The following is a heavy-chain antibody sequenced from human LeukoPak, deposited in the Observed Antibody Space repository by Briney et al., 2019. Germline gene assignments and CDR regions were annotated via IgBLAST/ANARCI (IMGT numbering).Heavy chain of an antibody. V-gene: IGHV3-74*01. J-gene: IGHJ4*02. CDR3: ARDMVD. Sequence: GGSLRLSCAASGFNFSNYWMHWVRQAPGKGLEWVSRINIAGSVTTYADSVKGRFTISRDNAKKTLYLQMNSLRAEDTAVYYCARDMVDWGQGTLVTVSS. CDR1: GFNFSNYW. CDR2: INIAGSVT. D-gene: IGHD2-15*01.